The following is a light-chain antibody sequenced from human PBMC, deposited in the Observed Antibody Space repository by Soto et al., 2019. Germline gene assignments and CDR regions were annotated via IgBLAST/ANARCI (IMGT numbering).Light chain of an antibody. CDR1: QSISSW. CDR2: DAS. V-gene: IGKV1-5*01. J-gene: IGKJ1*01. CDR3: QQYNSYWT. Sequence: DIQMTQSPSTLSASVGDIVTITCRASQSISSWLAWYQQKPGKAPKLLIYDASSLESGVPSRFSGSGSGTEFTLTISSLQPDDFATYYCQQYNSYWTFGQGTNVEIK.